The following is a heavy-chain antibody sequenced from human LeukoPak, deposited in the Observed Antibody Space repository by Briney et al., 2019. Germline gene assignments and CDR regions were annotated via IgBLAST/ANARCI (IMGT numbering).Heavy chain of an antibody. V-gene: IGHV4-59*08. CDR2: IYYSGST. CDR1: GGSISSYY. CDR3: ARRYGDYVDY. D-gene: IGHD4-17*01. J-gene: IGHJ4*02. Sequence: SETLSLTCTVSGGSISSYYWSWIRQPPGKGLEWIGYIYYSGSTNYNPSLKSRVTIPVDTSKNQFSLKLSSVTAADTAVYYCARRYGDYVDYWGQGTLVTVSS.